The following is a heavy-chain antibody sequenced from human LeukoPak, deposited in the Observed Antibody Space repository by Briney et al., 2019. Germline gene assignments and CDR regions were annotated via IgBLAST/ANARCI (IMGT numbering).Heavy chain of an antibody. CDR1: GASVSSHY. Sequence: SETLSLTCTVSGASVSSHYWNWIRQPPGRGLEWIGYVSYSGGTYYNPSLKSRVTISVDTSKNQFSLKLSSVTAADTAVYYCARRGSIVGATRPFDYWGQGTLVTVSS. J-gene: IGHJ4*02. CDR3: ARRGSIVGATRPFDY. V-gene: IGHV4-59*08. CDR2: VSYSGGT. D-gene: IGHD1-26*01.